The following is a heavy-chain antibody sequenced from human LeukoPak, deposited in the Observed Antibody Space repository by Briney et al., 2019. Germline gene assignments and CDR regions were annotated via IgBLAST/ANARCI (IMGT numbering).Heavy chain of an antibody. D-gene: IGHD6-6*01. V-gene: IGHV1-2*02. CDR1: GYTFTGYY. CDR2: INPNSGDT. J-gene: IGHJ4*02. CDR3: AKGPGSSSVFFNY. Sequence: ALVKVPCKASGYTFTGYYMHWVRQAPGQGLEWMGWINPNSGDTNYVQKFQGRVTMTRDTSMSTAYMELSGLRSDDTAMYYCAKGPGSSSVFFNYWGQGTLVTVSS.